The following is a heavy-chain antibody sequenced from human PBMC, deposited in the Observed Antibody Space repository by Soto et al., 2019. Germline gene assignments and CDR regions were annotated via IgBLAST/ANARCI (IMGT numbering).Heavy chain of an antibody. CDR3: ARGNFGYDY. CDR2: IYHSGNT. D-gene: IGHD4-4*01. V-gene: IGHV4-31*03. CDR1: GGPITRGDYY. Sequence: PSETLSLTCTGSGGPITRGDYYGSWIRQHPGKGLEWLGHIYHSGNTYYSPSLKSRISMSVDTSTNQFSLNLYSVTAADTAVYYCARGNFGYDYWGQGAPVTVSS. J-gene: IGHJ4*02.